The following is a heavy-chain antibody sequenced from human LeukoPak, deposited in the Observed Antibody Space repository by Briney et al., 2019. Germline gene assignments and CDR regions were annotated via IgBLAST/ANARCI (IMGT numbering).Heavy chain of an antibody. D-gene: IGHD2-21*01. Sequence: GGSLRLSCAASGFTFSSYEMNWVRQAPGKGPEWVSYIRSNAGNMYYADSVKGRFTISRDNAKSSLYLQMNSLRAEDTAFYYCARPLFGGYSSYYGMDVWGQGTTVTVSS. CDR2: IRSNAGNM. J-gene: IGHJ6*02. CDR1: GFTFSSYE. V-gene: IGHV3-48*03. CDR3: ARPLFGGYSSYYGMDV.